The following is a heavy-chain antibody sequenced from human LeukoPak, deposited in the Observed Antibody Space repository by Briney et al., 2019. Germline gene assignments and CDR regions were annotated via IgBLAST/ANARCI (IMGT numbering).Heavy chain of an antibody. CDR2: INHSGST. J-gene: IGHJ4*02. V-gene: IGHV4-34*01. CDR1: GGSFSGYY. Sequence: PSETLSLTCAVYGGSFSGYYWSWIRQPPGKGLEWIGEINHSGSTNYNPSLKSRVTISVDTSKNQFSLKLSSVTAADTAVYYCARDYDGPPDYWGQGTLVTVSS. CDR3: ARDYDGPPDY. D-gene: IGHD3-3*01.